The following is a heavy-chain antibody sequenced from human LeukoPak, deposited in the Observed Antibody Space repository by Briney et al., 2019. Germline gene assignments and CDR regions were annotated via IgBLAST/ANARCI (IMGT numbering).Heavy chain of an antibody. CDR2: ISAYNGNT. J-gene: IGHJ5*02. D-gene: IGHD3-10*01. CDR1: GYTFTSYG. Sequence: ASVKVSCKASGYTFTSYGISWVRQAPGQGLEWMGWISAYNGNTNYAQKLQGRVTMTTDTSTSTAYMELRSLRSDDTAVYYCARLRTTMVRGVIITNWFDPWGQGTLVTVSS. CDR3: ARLRTTMVRGVIITNWFDP. V-gene: IGHV1-18*01.